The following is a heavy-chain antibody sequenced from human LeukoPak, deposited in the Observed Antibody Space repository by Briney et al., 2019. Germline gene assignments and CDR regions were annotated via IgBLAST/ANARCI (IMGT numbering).Heavy chain of an antibody. D-gene: IGHD1-26*01. Sequence: SETLSLTCTVSGGSISSSSYYWGWIRQPPGKGLEWIGSIYYSGSTYYNPSLKSRVTISVDTSKNQFSLKLSSVTAADTAVYYCARLGGSYYEVYWGQGTLVTVSS. J-gene: IGHJ4*02. CDR3: ARLGGSYYEVY. CDR1: GGSISSSSYY. CDR2: IYYSGST. V-gene: IGHV4-39*01.